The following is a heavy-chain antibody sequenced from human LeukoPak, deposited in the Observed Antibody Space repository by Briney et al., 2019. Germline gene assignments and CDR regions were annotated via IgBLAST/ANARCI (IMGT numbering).Heavy chain of an antibody. CDR3: ARDLYDSSGYYLPLRY. Sequence: GASVKVSCKASGYTFTSYYMHWVRQAPGQGLEWMGIINPSGGSTSYAQKFQSRVTMTRDTSTSTVYMELSSLRSEDTAVYYCARDLYDSSGYYLPLRYWGQGTLVTVSS. CDR2: INPSGGST. CDR1: GYTFTSYY. J-gene: IGHJ4*02. V-gene: IGHV1-46*01. D-gene: IGHD3-22*01.